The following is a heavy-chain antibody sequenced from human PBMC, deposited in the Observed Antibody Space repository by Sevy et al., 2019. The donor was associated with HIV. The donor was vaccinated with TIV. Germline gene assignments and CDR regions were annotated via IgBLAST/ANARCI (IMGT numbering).Heavy chain of an antibody. CDR1: GFTFSSYG. J-gene: IGHJ6*02. D-gene: IGHD6-19*01. CDR2: ISYDGSNK. CDR3: AKAYSSGHYYYYGMDV. Sequence: GGPLRLSCAASGFTFSSYGMHWVRQAPGKGLEWVAVISYDGSNKYYADSVKGRFTISRDNSKNTLYLQMNSLRAEDTAVYYCAKAYSSGHYYYYGMDVWGQGTTVTVSS. V-gene: IGHV3-30*18.